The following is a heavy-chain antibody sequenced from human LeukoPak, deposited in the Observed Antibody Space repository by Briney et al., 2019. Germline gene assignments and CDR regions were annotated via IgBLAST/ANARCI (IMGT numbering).Heavy chain of an antibody. Sequence: AASVKVSCKTSGYTFTNYDINWVRQATGQGLEWMGWMNPNSGMTGNAQKFQGRVTMTRHTTISTVYMELSSLRSDDTAIYYCARGVLRFHYWGQGTLVTVSS. J-gene: IGHJ4*02. V-gene: IGHV1-8*02. D-gene: IGHD5/OR15-5a*01. CDR1: GYTFTNYD. CDR2: MNPNSGMT. CDR3: ARGVLRFHY.